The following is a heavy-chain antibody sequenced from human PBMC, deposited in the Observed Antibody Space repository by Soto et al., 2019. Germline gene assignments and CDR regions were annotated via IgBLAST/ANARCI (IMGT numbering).Heavy chain of an antibody. CDR1: RYTFTNYW. V-gene: IGHV5-51*01. J-gene: IGHJ4*02. D-gene: IGHD3-16*02. CDR2: IIPLGFDV. Sequence: GPSLKMSCHPSRYTFTNYWIGWVLHMPGVGLAWLGLIIPLGFDVSYSPSFEGQIAISADRATSTALLPWRSLEATDCALYFWASLVTLLQPIYSWGQGTPVTVSS. CDR3: ASLVTLLQPIYS.